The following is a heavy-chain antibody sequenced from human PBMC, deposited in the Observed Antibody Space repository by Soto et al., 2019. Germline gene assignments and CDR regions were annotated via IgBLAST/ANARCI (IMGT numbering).Heavy chain of an antibody. CDR3: ARQPHRDSSCCYTGGEYYYYGMDV. CDR1: GYSFTSYW. CDR2: IYPGDSDT. V-gene: IGHV5-51*01. D-gene: IGHD6-19*01. J-gene: IGHJ6*02. Sequence: PGESLKISCKGSGYSFTSYWIGWVRQMPGKGLEWMGIIYPGDSDTRYSPSFRGQVTISADKSISTAYLQWSSLKASDTAMYYCARQPHRDSSCCYTGGEYYYYGMDVWGQGTTVTVSS.